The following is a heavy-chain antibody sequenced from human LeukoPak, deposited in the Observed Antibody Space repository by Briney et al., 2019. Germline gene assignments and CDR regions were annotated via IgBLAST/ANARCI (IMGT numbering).Heavy chain of an antibody. D-gene: IGHD3-16*02. V-gene: IGHV3-21*01. CDR1: GFTFSSYS. CDR2: ISSSSSYI. CDR3: ARVKLDYDYVWGSYRSYFDY. Sequence: GGSLRLSCAASGFTFSSYSMNWVRQAPGKGLEWVSSISSSSSYIYYADSVKGRFTISRDNAKNSLYLQMNSLRAEDTAVYYCARVKLDYDYVWGSYRSYFDYWGQGTLVTVSS. J-gene: IGHJ4*02.